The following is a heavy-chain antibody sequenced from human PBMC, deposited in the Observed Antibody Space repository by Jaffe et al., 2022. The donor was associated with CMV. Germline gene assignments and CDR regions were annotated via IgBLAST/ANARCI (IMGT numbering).Heavy chain of an antibody. Sequence: QVQLQESGPGLVKPSETLSLTCTVSGDSISRYHWSWVRQPPGKGLEWLGHVFYSGSTTYNPSLKSRVSISGDTSKNQFSLRLSSVTAADSAVYYCATIRDHDYGDYYFDHWGQGALVTVSS. CDR2: VFYSGST. V-gene: IGHV4-59*13. CDR3: ATIRDHDYGDYYFDH. CDR1: GDSISRYH. J-gene: IGHJ4*02. D-gene: IGHD4-17*01.